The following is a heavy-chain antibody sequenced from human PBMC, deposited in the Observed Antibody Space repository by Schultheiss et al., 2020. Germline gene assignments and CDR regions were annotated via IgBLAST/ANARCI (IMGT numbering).Heavy chain of an antibody. CDR2: IYHSGST. CDR3: ARRAAYYDYVWGSYPHPYCDS. D-gene: IGHD3-16*02. Sequence: SETLSLTCAVSGGSISGSNWWSLVRQAPGNGLEWIGEIYHSGSTNHNPSLKSRVTISVDTSKNQFDLKLSSVTAADTAVYYCARRAAYYDYVWGSYPHPYCDSWGRGTLVTVSS. CDR1: GGSISGSNW. J-gene: IGHJ4*02. V-gene: IGHV4-4*02.